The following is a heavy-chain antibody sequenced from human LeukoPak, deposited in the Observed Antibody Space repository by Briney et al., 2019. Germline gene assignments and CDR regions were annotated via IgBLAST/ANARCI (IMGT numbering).Heavy chain of an antibody. CDR2: IYYSGST. Sequence: SETLSLTCTVSGGSISSYYWSWIRQPPGKGLEWIGYIYYSGSTNYNPSLKSRVTISVDTSKNQFSLKLSSVTAADTAVYYCARGDYGSGSYYHRWGQGTLVTVSS. J-gene: IGHJ4*02. CDR3: ARGDYGSGSYYHR. V-gene: IGHV4-59*12. D-gene: IGHD3-10*01. CDR1: GGSISSYY.